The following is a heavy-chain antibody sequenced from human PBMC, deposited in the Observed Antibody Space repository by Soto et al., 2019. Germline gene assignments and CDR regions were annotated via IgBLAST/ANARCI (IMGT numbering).Heavy chain of an antibody. Sequence: QVQLVQSGAEVKKPGSSVKVSCKASVGTFSSYAISCVRQAPGQGLEWMGGIIPIFGTANYAQKFQGRVTITADESTSTAYMELSSLRSEDTAVYYCASGNIVVVTAIHNWYFDLWGRGTLVTVSS. V-gene: IGHV1-69*12. D-gene: IGHD2-21*02. CDR1: VGTFSSYA. J-gene: IGHJ2*01. CDR2: IIPIFGTA. CDR3: ASGNIVVVTAIHNWYFDL.